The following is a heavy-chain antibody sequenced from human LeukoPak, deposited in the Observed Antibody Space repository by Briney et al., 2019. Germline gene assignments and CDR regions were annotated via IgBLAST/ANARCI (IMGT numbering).Heavy chain of an antibody. D-gene: IGHD2-2*01. CDR2: ISGSGGST. J-gene: IGHJ4*02. Sequence: GGSLGLSCAASGFTFSSYAMSWVRQAPGKGLEWVSAISGSGGSTYYADSVKGRFTISRDNSKNTLYLQMNSLRAEDTAVYYCAKDRDCSSTSCYEFDYWGQGTLVTVSS. CDR1: GFTFSSYA. V-gene: IGHV3-23*01. CDR3: AKDRDCSSTSCYEFDY.